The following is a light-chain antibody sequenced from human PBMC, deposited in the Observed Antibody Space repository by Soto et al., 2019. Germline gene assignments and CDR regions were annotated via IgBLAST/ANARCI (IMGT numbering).Light chain of an antibody. CDR2: DVT. V-gene: IGLV2-8*01. J-gene: IGLJ2*01. Sequence: QSALTQPPSASGSPGQSVAISCTGTSSDVGGYDYVSWFQQNPGKAPKLMIYDVTKRLSGVPDRFSGSKSGNTASLTVSGLQAEDEAYYYCASYGGYYVVFGGGTKLTVL. CDR1: SSDVGGYDY. CDR3: ASYGGYYVV.